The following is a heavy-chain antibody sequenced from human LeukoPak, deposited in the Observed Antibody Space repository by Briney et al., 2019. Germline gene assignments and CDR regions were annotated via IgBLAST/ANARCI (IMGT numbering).Heavy chain of an antibody. Sequence: SETLSLTCAVYGGSFSGYYWSWIRQPPGKGLEWIGEINHSGSTNYNPSLKSRVTISVDTSKNQFSLKLSSVTAADTAVYYCARLGLTRAATTKKSQPAATNWGQGTLVTVSS. CDR2: INHSGST. V-gene: IGHV4-34*01. CDR3: ARLGLTRAATTKKSQPAATN. CDR1: GGSFSGYY. J-gene: IGHJ4*02. D-gene: IGHD2-2*01.